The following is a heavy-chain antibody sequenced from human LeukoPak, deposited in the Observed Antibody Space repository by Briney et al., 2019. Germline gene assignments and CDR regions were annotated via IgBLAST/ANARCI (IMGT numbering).Heavy chain of an antibody. CDR1: GGTFISYS. CDR2: IIPIFDTA. J-gene: IGHJ6*02. V-gene: IGHV1-69*13. D-gene: IGHD1-26*01. CDR3: ARISLGAIWGYYYGMDV. Sequence: SVKVSCKASGGTFISYSISWVRQAPGQGLEWMGGIIPIFDTADYAQKFQGRVTITADESTSTAYMELSSLRSEDTAVFYCARISLGAIWGYYYGMDVWGQGTTVTVSS.